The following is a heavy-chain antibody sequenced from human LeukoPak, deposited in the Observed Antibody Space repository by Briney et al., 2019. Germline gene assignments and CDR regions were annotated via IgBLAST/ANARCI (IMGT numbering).Heavy chain of an antibody. CDR1: GFTFSSYA. CDR3: ARTSGDRFSEH. V-gene: IGHV3-23*01. D-gene: IGHD7-27*01. CDR2: ISDSGVKT. Sequence: GGSLRLSCAASGFTFSSYAMSWVRQAPGKGLEWVSDISDSGVKTHYADSVRGRFTISRDNSKNTLYLQMNSLRAEDTAVYYCARTSGDRFSEHWGQGALVTVSS. J-gene: IGHJ1*01.